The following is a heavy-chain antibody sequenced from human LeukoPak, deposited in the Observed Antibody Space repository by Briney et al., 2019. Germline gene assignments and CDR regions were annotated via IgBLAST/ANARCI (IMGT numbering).Heavy chain of an antibody. Sequence: PSETLSLTCTVSGASIITTNYYWGWIRQPPGKGLEWIGSISYSGNAYYNPSLGSRLPISMDASKNQFSLKVRSVTAADTAVYYCARNLGQTWGTVTTDLWYFDHWGQGTLVPVSS. CDR1: GASIITTNYY. CDR3: ARNLGQTWGTVTTDLWYFDH. V-gene: IGHV4-39*01. D-gene: IGHD4-11*01. J-gene: IGHJ4*02. CDR2: ISYSGNA.